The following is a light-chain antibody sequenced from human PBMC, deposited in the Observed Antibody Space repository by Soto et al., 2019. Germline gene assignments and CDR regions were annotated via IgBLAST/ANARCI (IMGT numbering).Light chain of an antibody. CDR1: SSDVGNYNY. CDR3: SSYTSNSTPYV. J-gene: IGLJ1*01. V-gene: IGLV2-14*01. CDR2: EVS. Sequence: QSVLTQPASVSGSPGQSITISCTGTSSDVGNYNYVSWYQQHPGKVPKVMIYEVSNRPSGVSNRFSGSKSGNTASLTISGLQAEDEADYYCSSYTSNSTPYVFGNGTKVTVL.